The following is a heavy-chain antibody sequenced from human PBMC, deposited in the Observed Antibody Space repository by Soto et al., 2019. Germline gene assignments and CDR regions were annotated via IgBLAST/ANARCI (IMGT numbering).Heavy chain of an antibody. Sequence: QNTLKESGPTLVKPTQTLTLTCTFSGLSLSTSGVGVGWIRQPPGKALEWLALIYWDDDKRYSPSLKSRLTITKDTSKNQVVLTMTNMDPVDTATYYCAHSPYCSGGSCHPNWFDPWGQGTLVTVSS. J-gene: IGHJ5*02. CDR3: AHSPYCSGGSCHPNWFDP. CDR2: IYWDDDK. D-gene: IGHD2-15*01. CDR1: GLSLSTSGVG. V-gene: IGHV2-5*02.